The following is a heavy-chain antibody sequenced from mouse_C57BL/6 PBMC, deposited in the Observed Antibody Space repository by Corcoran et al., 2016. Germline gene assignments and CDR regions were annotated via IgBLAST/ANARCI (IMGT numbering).Heavy chain of an antibody. D-gene: IGHD2-1*01. J-gene: IGHJ3*01. Sequence: QVQLQQSGPQLVKPVASVKISCKASGYSFTSYYIHWVKQRPGQGLEWIGWIYPGSGNTKYNEKFKGKATLTADTSSSTAYMQLSSLTSEDSAVYYCARDGNYFAYWGQGTLVTVSA. CDR2: IYPGSGNT. CDR1: GYSFTSYY. V-gene: IGHV1-66*01. CDR3: ARDGNYFAY.